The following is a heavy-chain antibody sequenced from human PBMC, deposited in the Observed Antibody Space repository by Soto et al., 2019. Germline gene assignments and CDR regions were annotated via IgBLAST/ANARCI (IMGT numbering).Heavy chain of an antibody. V-gene: IGHV3-9*01. Sequence: DVQLVESGGGLVQPGRSLRLSCAASGFTFDDYAMHWVRQAPGKGLEWVSGISWNSGSIGYADSVKGRFTISRDNAKNSLYLQMNSLRAEDTALYYCAKDLVAVAGTNWFDPWGQGTLVTVSS. CDR1: GFTFDDYA. J-gene: IGHJ5*02. D-gene: IGHD6-19*01. CDR2: ISWNSGSI. CDR3: AKDLVAVAGTNWFDP.